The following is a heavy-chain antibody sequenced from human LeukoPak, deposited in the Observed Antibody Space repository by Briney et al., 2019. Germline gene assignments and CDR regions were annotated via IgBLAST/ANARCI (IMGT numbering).Heavy chain of an antibody. Sequence: GGSLRLSCAASGFTFSSYAMSWVRQAPGKGLEWVSAISGSGGSTYYADSVKGRFTISRDNSKNTLYLQMNSLRAEDTAVHYCASIVATISYYFDYWGQGTLVTVSS. V-gene: IGHV3-23*01. CDR3: ASIVATISYYFDY. D-gene: IGHD5-12*01. CDR1: GFTFSSYA. J-gene: IGHJ4*02. CDR2: ISGSGGST.